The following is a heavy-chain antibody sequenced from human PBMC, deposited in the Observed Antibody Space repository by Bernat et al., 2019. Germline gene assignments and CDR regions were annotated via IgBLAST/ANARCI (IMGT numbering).Heavy chain of an antibody. CDR1: GGSISSYY. Sequence: QVQLQESGPGLVKPSETLSLTCTVSGGSISSYYWSWIRQPAGKGLEWIGRIYTSGSTNYNPSLKSRVTISVDTSKNQFSLKLSSVTAADTAVYYCASGVSYYYGSGSHYYYGMDVWGQGTTVTVSS. CDR2: IYTSGST. CDR3: ASGVSYYYGSGSHYYYGMDV. V-gene: IGHV4-4*07. J-gene: IGHJ6*02. D-gene: IGHD3-10*01.